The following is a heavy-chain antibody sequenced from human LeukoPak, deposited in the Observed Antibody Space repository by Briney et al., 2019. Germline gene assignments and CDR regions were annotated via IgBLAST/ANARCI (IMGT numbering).Heavy chain of an antibody. Sequence: PGGSLRLSCAASGFTFSSYWMSWVRQAPGKGLEWVANIKQDGSEKYYMDSVKGRFTISRDNAKNSLFLQMNSLRAEDTAVYYCARDPYGSGSYYNYWGQGTLVTVSS. CDR2: IKQDGSEK. CDR3: ARDPYGSGSYYNY. V-gene: IGHV3-7*01. J-gene: IGHJ4*02. D-gene: IGHD3-10*01. CDR1: GFTFSSYW.